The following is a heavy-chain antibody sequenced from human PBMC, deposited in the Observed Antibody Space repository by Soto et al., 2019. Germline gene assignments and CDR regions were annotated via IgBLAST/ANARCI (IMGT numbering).Heavy chain of an antibody. CDR3: ARMATYGTLNWFDP. CDR1: GYAFSNND. V-gene: IGHV1-8*01. CDR2: MNPNSGTG. J-gene: IGHJ5*02. Sequence: ASVKVSCKASGYAFSNNDISWARQATGQGLEWMGWMNPNSGTGGYAQKFQGRVTMTRDTSTSTAYMELSSLASDDTAIYYCARMATYGTLNWFDPWGQGTLVTVSS. D-gene: IGHD2-21*01.